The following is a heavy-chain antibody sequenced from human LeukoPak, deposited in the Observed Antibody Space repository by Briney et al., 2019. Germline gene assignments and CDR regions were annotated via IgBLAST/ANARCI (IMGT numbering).Heavy chain of an antibody. CDR3: AREGYGDAGFDY. D-gene: IGHD4-17*01. V-gene: IGHV4-4*07. J-gene: IGHJ4*02. Sequence: SETLSLTCTVSGGSMNQYYWSWIRQPAGKGLEWIGRIYTSGSTNYNPSLKSRVTISVDTSKNQFSLKLSSVTAADTAVYYCAREGYGDAGFDYWGQGTLVTVSS. CDR1: GGSMNQYY. CDR2: IYTSGST.